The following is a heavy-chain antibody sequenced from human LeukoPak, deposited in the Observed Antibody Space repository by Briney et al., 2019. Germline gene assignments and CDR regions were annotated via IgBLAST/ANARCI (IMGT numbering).Heavy chain of an antibody. Sequence: GGSLRLSCAASGFTFSNYAMNWVRQAPGKGLEWVSAISGSGGSTYYADSVKGRFTISRDNSKNTLYLQMNSLRAEDTAVYYCARRMAASATGGRFQDWGQGSLVTVSS. D-gene: IGHD6-25*01. CDR3: ARRMAASATGGRFQD. V-gene: IGHV3-23*01. CDR2: ISGSGGST. J-gene: IGHJ1*01. CDR1: GFTFSNYA.